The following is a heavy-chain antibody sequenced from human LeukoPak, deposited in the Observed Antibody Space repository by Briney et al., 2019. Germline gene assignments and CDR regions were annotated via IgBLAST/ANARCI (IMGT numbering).Heavy chain of an antibody. Sequence: ASVKLSCKATGYTFTTYSIHWVRQSPAQRLEWMGWINAANSDTKYSQRFQGRVTITRDTSASTAYMELSSLRSEDTAVYYCARASPYNWFDPWGQGTLVTVSS. CDR2: INAANSDT. CDR1: GYTFTTYS. CDR3: ARASPYNWFDP. V-gene: IGHV1-3*01. J-gene: IGHJ5*02.